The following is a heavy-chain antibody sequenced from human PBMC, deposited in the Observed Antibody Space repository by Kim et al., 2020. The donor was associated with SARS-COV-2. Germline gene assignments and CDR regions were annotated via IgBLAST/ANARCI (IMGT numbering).Heavy chain of an antibody. Sequence: VKGRFTISRDNAKNSLYLQMNSLRAEDTAVYYCARRYYYDSRDYYGMDVWGQGTTVTVSS. D-gene: IGHD3-22*01. V-gene: IGHV3-11*01. J-gene: IGHJ6*02. CDR3: ARRYYYDSRDYYGMDV.